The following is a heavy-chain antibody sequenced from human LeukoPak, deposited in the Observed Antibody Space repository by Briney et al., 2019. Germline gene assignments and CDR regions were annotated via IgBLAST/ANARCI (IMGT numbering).Heavy chain of an antibody. CDR2: IYYSGST. CDR3: ARDRTGYCSSTSCYGVYGMDV. V-gene: IGHV4-59*01. CDR1: GGSISSYY. Sequence: SETLSLTCTVSGGSISSYYWSWIRQPPGKGLEWIGYIYYSGSTNYNPSLKSRVTISVDTSKNQFSLKLSSVTAADTAVYYCARDRTGYCSSTSCYGVYGMDVWGQGTTVTVSS. D-gene: IGHD2-2*03. J-gene: IGHJ6*02.